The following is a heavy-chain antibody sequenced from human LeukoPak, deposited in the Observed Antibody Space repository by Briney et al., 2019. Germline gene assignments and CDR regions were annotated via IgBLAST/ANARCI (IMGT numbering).Heavy chain of an antibody. Sequence: PSETLSLTCSVSSGSVRSNNYSWAWIRQAPGKGLEWVGGLDDSGNTYYNPSLKSRLTMSVDTSKNHFSLNLKSVAAADTSVYYCLRRLRIGAAEWFDPWGQGIMVTVSS. CDR2: LDDSGNT. V-gene: IGHV4-39*02. CDR3: LRRLRIGAAEWFDP. J-gene: IGHJ5*02. CDR1: SGSVRSNNYS. D-gene: IGHD2-15*01.